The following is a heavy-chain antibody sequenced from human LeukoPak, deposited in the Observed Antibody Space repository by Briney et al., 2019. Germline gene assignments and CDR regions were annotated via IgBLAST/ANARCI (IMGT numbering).Heavy chain of an antibody. CDR1: GFTFSSYA. V-gene: IGHV3-33*08. D-gene: IGHD3-22*01. CDR3: TSIYYDSGSAMDV. CDR2: IWYDGSNK. Sequence: QPGGSLRLSCAASGFTFSSYAMSWVRQAPGKGLEWVAVIWYDGSNKYYADSVKGRFTISRDNSKNTLYLQMNSLKIEDTAVYYCTSIYYDSGSAMDVWGQGTTVAVSS. J-gene: IGHJ6*02.